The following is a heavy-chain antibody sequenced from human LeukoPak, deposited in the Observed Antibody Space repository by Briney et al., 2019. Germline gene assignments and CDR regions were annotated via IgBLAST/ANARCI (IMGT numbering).Heavy chain of an antibody. J-gene: IGHJ5*02. CDR2: INYSGST. Sequence: PSETLSLTCTVSGGSISSSSYYWGWIRQPPGKGLEWIGSINYSGSTYYNPSLKSRVTISVDRSKNQFSLKLSSVTAADTAVYYCARGYCSGGSCSSGLDPWGQGTLVTVSS. V-gene: IGHV4-39*07. CDR3: ARGYCSGGSCSSGLDP. CDR1: GGSISSSSYY. D-gene: IGHD2-15*01.